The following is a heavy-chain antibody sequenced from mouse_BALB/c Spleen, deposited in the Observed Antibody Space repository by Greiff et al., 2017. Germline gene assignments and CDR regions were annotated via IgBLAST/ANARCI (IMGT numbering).Heavy chain of an antibody. CDR3: ARDGGGNPWFAY. CDR1: GFTFSDYY. J-gene: IGHJ3*01. Sequence: EVKLVESGGGLVKPGGSLKLSCAASGFTFSDYYMYWVRQTPEKRLEWVATISDGGSYTYYPDSVKGRFTISRDNAKNNLYLQMSSLKSEDTAMYYCARDGGGNPWFAYWGQGTLVTVSA. V-gene: IGHV5-4*02. CDR2: ISDGGSYT. D-gene: IGHD2-1*01.